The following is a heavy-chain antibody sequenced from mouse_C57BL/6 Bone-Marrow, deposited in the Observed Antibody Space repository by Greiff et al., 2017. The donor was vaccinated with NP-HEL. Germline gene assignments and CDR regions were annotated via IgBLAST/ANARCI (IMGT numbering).Heavy chain of an antibody. CDR1: GFTFSDYY. V-gene: IGHV5-12*01. D-gene: IGHD2-4*01. J-gene: IGHJ3*01. CDR3: ARQRVYYDYDVAY. Sequence: EVKLMESGGGLVQPGGSLKLSCAASGFTFSDYYMYWVRQTPEKRLEWVAYISNGGGSTYYPDTVKGRFTISRDNAKNTLYLQMSRLKSEDTAMYYCARQRVYYDYDVAYWGQGTLVTVSA. CDR2: ISNGGGST.